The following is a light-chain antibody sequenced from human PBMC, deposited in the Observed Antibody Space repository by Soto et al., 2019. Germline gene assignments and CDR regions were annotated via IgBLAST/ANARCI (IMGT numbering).Light chain of an antibody. CDR2: EVS. V-gene: IGLV2-14*01. CDR3: SSHTTYTTRV. CDR1: SSDVGAYNY. J-gene: IGLJ1*01. Sequence: QSVLTQPASVSGSPGQSIAISCTGTSSDVGAYNYVSWYQQHPGNAPKLIIHEVSNRPSGVSDRFSGSKSGNTASLTISGLQADDEADYYCSSHTTYTTRVFATGTKGPS.